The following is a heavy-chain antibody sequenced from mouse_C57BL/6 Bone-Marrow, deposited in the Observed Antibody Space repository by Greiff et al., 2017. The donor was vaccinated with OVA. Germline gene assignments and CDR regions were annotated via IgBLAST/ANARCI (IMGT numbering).Heavy chain of an antibody. Sequence: DVKLVESGGDLVKPGGSLKLSCAASGFTFSSYGMSWVRQTPDKRLEWVATISSGGSYTYYPDSVKGRFTISRDNAKNTLYLQMSSLKSEDTAMYYCARRNWDWAHWYFDVWGTGTTVTVSS. CDR1: GFTFSSYG. J-gene: IGHJ1*03. CDR2: ISSGGSYT. D-gene: IGHD4-1*01. V-gene: IGHV5-6*02. CDR3: ARRNWDWAHWYFDV.